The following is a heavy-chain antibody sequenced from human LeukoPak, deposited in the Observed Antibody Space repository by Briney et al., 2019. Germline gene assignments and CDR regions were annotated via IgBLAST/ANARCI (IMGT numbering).Heavy chain of an antibody. CDR3: ATVSAARAVAGTLFDY. CDR1: GYTLTELS. V-gene: IGHV1-24*01. CDR2: FDPEDGET. D-gene: IGHD6-19*01. J-gene: IGHJ4*02. Sequence: ASVKVSCKVSGYTLTELSMHWVRQAPGKGLEWMGGFDPEDGETIYAQKFQGRVTMTEDTSTDTAYMELSSLRSEDTAVYYCATVSAARAVAGTLFDYWGQGTLVTVPS.